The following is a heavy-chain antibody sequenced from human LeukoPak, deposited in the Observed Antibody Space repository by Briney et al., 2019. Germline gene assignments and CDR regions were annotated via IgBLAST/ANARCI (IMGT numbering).Heavy chain of an antibody. Sequence: PGESLRLSCAASGFSFSSYWMHWVRQVPGKGLAWVSRINSDGTTTNYADSVKGRFTIPRDNAKSTLYLQMSSLRVDDTAVYYCARDLGVTTYWGRGTLVIVSS. CDR3: ARDLGVTTY. J-gene: IGHJ4*02. CDR2: INSDGTTT. CDR1: GFSFSSYW. D-gene: IGHD4-17*01. V-gene: IGHV3-74*01.